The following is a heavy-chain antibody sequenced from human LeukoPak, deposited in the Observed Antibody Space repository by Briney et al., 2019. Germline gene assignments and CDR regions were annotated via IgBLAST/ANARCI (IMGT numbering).Heavy chain of an antibody. CDR2: INTNTGNP. J-gene: IGHJ4*02. Sequence: ASVKVSCKASGYTFTSYAMNWVRQAPGQGLEWMGWINTNTGNPTYAQGFTGRFVFSLDTSVSTAYLQISSLKAEDTAVYYCARDLGRFGGPIAAADNGDYWGQGTLGTVSS. CDR3: ARDLGRFGGPIAAADNGDY. CDR1: GYTFTSYA. D-gene: IGHD6-13*01. V-gene: IGHV7-4-1*02.